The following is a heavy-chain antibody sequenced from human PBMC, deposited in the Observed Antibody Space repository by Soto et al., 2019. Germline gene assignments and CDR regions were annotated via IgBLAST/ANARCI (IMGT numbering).Heavy chain of an antibody. CDR3: ASLQVPGNFDY. V-gene: IGHV4-39*01. Sequence: QLQLQESGPGLVKPSETLSLTCNVSGGSISTSNYYWAWVRQAPGKGLEWIANIYYRGDTYYHPSLRTGLTVSVDTSKHQSSLRLTSLTAADTAMYFCASLQVPGNFDYWGQGTLVTVSS. J-gene: IGHJ4*02. D-gene: IGHD6-13*01. CDR2: IYYRGDT. CDR1: GGSISTSNYY.